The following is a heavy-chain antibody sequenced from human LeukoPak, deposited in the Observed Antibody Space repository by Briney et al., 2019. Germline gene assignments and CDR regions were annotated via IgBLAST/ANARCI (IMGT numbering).Heavy chain of an antibody. D-gene: IGHD3-10*02. Sequence: GGSLRLSCAASGFTFSNYGMSWVRQAPGKGLEWVSGISGSGGSTYYADSVKGRFTISRDNSKNTLFLQMNSLRAEDTAVYYCAELGITMIGGVWGKGTTVTISS. J-gene: IGHJ6*04. CDR3: AELGITMIGGV. V-gene: IGHV3-23*01. CDR2: ISGSGGST. CDR1: GFTFSNYG.